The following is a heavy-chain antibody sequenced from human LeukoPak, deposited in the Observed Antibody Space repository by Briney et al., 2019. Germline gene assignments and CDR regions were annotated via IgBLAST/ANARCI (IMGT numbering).Heavy chain of an antibody. D-gene: IGHD3-3*01. CDR2: IKQDGSEK. Sequence: GGSLRLSCAASGFTFSSYWMSWVRQAPGKGLEWVANIKQDGSEKYYVDSVKGRFTISRDNAKNSLYLQMNTLRAEDTAMYYCARGLYYDFWSGPLDYYGMDVWGQGTTVTVSS. V-gene: IGHV3-7*03. J-gene: IGHJ6*02. CDR3: ARGLYYDFWSGPLDYYGMDV. CDR1: GFTFSSYW.